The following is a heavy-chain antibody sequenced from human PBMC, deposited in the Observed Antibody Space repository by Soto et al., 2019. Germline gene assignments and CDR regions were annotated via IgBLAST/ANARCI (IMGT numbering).Heavy chain of an antibody. Sequence: SETLSLTCAVYGGSFSGYYWSWIRQPPGKGLEWIGDINHSGSTNYNPSLKSRVSISVDTSKKKFSLKVKSVTAADTAVYYCARSGGDYYYGMDVWGQGTTVTV. V-gene: IGHV4-34*01. D-gene: IGHD1-26*01. CDR2: INHSGST. CDR1: GGSFSGYY. J-gene: IGHJ6*02. CDR3: ARSGGDYYYGMDV.